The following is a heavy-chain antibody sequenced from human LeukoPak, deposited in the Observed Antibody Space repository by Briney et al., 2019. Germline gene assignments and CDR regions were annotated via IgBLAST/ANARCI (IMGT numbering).Heavy chain of an antibody. CDR3: ARVPGWGYSSPQDY. V-gene: IGHV3-48*03. CDR2: ISSSGSTI. J-gene: IGHJ4*02. D-gene: IGHD5-18*01. Sequence: PGGSLRLSCAASGFTFSSYEMNWVRQAPGKGLEWVSYISSSGSTIYYADSVKGRFTISRDNAKNSLYLQMKSLRAEDTAVYYCARVPGWGYSSPQDYWGQGTLVTVSS. CDR1: GFTFSSYE.